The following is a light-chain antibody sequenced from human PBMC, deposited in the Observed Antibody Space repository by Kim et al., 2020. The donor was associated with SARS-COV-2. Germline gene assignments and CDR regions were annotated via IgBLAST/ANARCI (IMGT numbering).Light chain of an antibody. J-gene: IGLJ1*01. CDR1: SSDVGGYNY. CDR2: DVS. V-gene: IGLV2-14*04. CDR3: SSYTSSSTYV. Sequence: GQSLTISCTGTSSDVGGYNYVSWYQQQPGKAPKLMIYDVSKRPSGVSNRFSGSKSGNTASLTISGLQAEDEADYYCSSYTSSSTYVFGTGTKVTVL.